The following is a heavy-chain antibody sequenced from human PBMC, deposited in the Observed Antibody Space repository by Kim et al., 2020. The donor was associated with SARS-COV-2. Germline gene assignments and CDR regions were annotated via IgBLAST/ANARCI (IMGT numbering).Heavy chain of an antibody. V-gene: IGHV1-3*01. J-gene: IGHJ4*02. CDR3: ARDQTLYYDILTGYFTY. D-gene: IGHD3-9*01. CDR1: GYTFTSYA. CDR2: INAGNGNT. Sequence: ASVKVSCKASGYTFTSYAMHWVRQAPGQRLEWMGWINAGNGNTKYSQKFQGRVTITRDTSASTAYMELSSLRSEDTAVYYCARDQTLYYDILTGYFTYWGQGTLVTVSS.